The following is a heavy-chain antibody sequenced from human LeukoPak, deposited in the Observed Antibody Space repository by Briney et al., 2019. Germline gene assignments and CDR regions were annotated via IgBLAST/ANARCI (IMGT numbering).Heavy chain of an antibody. V-gene: IGHV3-23*01. Sequence: PGGSLRLSCAASGFIFSNYAMSWVRQTPGKGLEWVSVISDTGHDTFYRDSVKGRFTISRDNPMNTLYLQMNSLGAEDTALYYCARDRVPGTSPKMDSWGQGTLVTVSS. J-gene: IGHJ4*02. CDR1: GFIFSNYA. D-gene: IGHD1-7*01. CDR2: ISDTGHDT. CDR3: ARDRVPGTSPKMDS.